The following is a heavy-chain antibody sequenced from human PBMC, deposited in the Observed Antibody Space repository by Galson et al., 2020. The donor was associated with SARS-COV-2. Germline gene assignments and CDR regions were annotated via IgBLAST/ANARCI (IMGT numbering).Heavy chain of an antibody. Sequence: LEWIGKIHHSGNTNYNPSLNSRVTISVDTSKNQFSLKLISVTAADTAVYFCARLGDCSGGTCYSRGYNWFDPWGQGTLVTVSS. D-gene: IGHD2-15*01. J-gene: IGHJ5*02. V-gene: IGHV4-4*01. CDR3: ARLGDCSGGTCYSRGYNWFDP. CDR2: IHHSGNT.